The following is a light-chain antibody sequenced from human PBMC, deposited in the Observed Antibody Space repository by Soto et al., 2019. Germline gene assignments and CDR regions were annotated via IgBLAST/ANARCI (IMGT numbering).Light chain of an antibody. V-gene: IGLV2-11*01. Sequence: QSVLTQPRSVSGSPAQSVTISCTGTSSDVGGYNYVSWYQQHPGKAPKLMIFDVSKRPSGVPDRFSGSKSGNTASLTIYGLQAEDEADYYCCSYAGGYSYVFGTGTKLTVL. J-gene: IGLJ1*01. CDR2: DVS. CDR1: SSDVGGYNY. CDR3: CSYAGGYSYV.